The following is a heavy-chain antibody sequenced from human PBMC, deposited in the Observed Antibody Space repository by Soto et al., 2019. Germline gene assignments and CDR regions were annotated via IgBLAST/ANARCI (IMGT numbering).Heavy chain of an antibody. CDR3: ARDLERITIFGVVIIDDY. J-gene: IGHJ4*02. CDR2: ISSSSSTI. Sequence: AGGSLRLSCAASGFTFSSYSMNWVRQAPGKGLEWVSYISSSSSTIYYADSVKGRFTISRDNAKNSLYPQMNSLRAEDTAVYYCARDLERITIFGVVIIDDYWGQGTLVTVSS. V-gene: IGHV3-48*01. CDR1: GFTFSSYS. D-gene: IGHD3-3*01.